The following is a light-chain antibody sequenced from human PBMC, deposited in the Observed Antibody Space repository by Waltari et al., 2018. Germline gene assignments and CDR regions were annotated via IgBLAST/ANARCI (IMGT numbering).Light chain of an antibody. CDR1: QSSTKW. V-gene: IGKV1-5*03. CDR3: QQYDSYSYT. Sequence: DIQMTQSPSTLSAAVSDTVTITCRASQSSTKWLAWYQQKPGKAPKLLIYKASSLESGVPSRFSGSGSGTEFTLTISSLQPDDFATYYCQQYDSYSYTFGQGTRLEIK. J-gene: IGKJ2*01. CDR2: KAS.